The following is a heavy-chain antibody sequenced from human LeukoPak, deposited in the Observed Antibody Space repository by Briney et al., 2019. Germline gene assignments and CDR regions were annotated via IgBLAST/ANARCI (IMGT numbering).Heavy chain of an antibody. V-gene: IGHV3-30*02. CDR3: AKSSSSGDCSGGSCTAVYFDY. D-gene: IGHD2-15*01. Sequence: GGSLRLSCAASVFTLSSYGMHWVRQAPGKGLEWVAFIRYDGSNKYYADSVKGRFTISRDNSKNTLYLQMNSLRAEDTAVYHCAKSSSSGDCSGGSCTAVYFDYWGQGTLVTVSS. J-gene: IGHJ4*02. CDR2: IRYDGSNK. CDR1: VFTLSSYG.